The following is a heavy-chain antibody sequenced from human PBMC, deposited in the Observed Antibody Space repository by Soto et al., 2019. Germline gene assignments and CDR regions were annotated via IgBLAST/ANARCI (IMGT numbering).Heavy chain of an antibody. CDR2: INHSGST. D-gene: IGHD3-10*01. Sequence: SETLSLTCAVYGGSLSDNYWSWIRQPPGKGLEWIGEINHSGSTNYNPSLKSRVTISVDTSKNQFSLKLSSVTAADTAVYYCARGTFTMVRGVDEKYYYYYGMDVWGQGTTVTVSS. CDR3: ARGTFTMVRGVDEKYYYYYGMDV. CDR1: GGSLSDNY. J-gene: IGHJ6*02. V-gene: IGHV4-34*01.